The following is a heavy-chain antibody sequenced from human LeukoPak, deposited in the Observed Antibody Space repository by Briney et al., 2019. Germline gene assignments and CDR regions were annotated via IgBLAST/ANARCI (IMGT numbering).Heavy chain of an antibody. V-gene: IGHV1-69*04. Sequence: SVKVSCKASGGTFSSYTISWVRQAPGQGLEWMGRIIPILGIANYAQKFQGRVTITADKSTSTTYVELRSLGSEDKAVYYCARDRSGSNCSPGVYWGQGTLVIVCS. D-gene: IGHD2-21*01. CDR2: IIPILGIA. CDR1: GGTFSSYT. CDR3: ARDRSGSNCSPGVY. J-gene: IGHJ4*02.